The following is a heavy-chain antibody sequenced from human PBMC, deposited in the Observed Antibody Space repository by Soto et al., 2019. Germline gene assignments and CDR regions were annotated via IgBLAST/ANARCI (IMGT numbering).Heavy chain of an antibody. J-gene: IGHJ6*03. CDR3: ARHLRGGPYYMDV. V-gene: IGHV4-39*01. CDR2: IYYSGST. CDR1: GGSISSGSYY. Sequence: PSETLSLTCTVSGGSISSGSYYWGWIRQPPGKGLEWIGSIYYSGSTYHNPSLKSRVTISVDTSRNQFPLKLTSVTAADTAVFYCARHLRGGPYYMDVWGKGTTVTVSS.